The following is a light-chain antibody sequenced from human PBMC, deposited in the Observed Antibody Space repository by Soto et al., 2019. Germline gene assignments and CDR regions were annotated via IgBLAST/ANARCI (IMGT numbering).Light chain of an antibody. V-gene: IGKV3-20*01. CDR3: QQYGASPYT. CDR2: GAS. Sequence: EIVLTQSPGTLSLSPGDTATLSCRASQGVYSNYLAWYQHKPGQPPRLLISGASSRATGIPDRFSGSGSETDFTLTTSRLEPEDFAVYYCQQYGASPYTFGQGTKL. J-gene: IGKJ2*01. CDR1: QGVYSNY.